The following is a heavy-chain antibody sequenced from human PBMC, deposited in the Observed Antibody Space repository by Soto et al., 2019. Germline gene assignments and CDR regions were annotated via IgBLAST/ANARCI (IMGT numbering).Heavy chain of an antibody. CDR2: IKSKTDGGIT. V-gene: IGHV3-15*01. J-gene: IGHJ6*03. CDR3: TTASDWSYYYYYMDV. Sequence: GGSLRLSCAASGFTFSNAWMSWVRQAPGKGLEWVGRIKSKTDGGITDYAAPVKGRFTISRDDSKNTLYLQMNSLKTEDTAVYYCTTASDWSYYYYYMDVWGKGTTVTVSS. D-gene: IGHD3-9*01. CDR1: GFTFSNAW.